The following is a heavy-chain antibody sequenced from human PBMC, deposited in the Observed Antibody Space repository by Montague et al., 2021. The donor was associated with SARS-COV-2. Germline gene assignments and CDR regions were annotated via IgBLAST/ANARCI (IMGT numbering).Heavy chain of an antibody. Sequence: CAISGDSVSSNSATWNWIRQSPSRGIEWLGRTYYRSMWKSDYARSVKSRIAINPDTSKNQFSLQRSSVTPEDTALYYCVRGIEAAGSYDYWGQGTLVTVSS. J-gene: IGHJ4*02. CDR1: GDSVSSNSAT. D-gene: IGHD6-13*01. CDR3: VRGIEAAGSYDY. CDR2: TYYRSMWKS. V-gene: IGHV6-1*01.